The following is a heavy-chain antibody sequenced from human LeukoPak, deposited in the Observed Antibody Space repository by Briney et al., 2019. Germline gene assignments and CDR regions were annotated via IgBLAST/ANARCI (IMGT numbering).Heavy chain of an antibody. V-gene: IGHV1-69*04. Sequence: VASVKVSCKASGGTFSSYAISWVRQAPGQGLEWMGRIIPILGIANHAQKFQGRVTITADKSTSTAYMELSSLRSEDTAVYYCARDPSLALLRFLEWSPGWFDPWGQGTLVTVSS. D-gene: IGHD3-3*01. CDR2: IIPILGIA. J-gene: IGHJ5*02. CDR1: GGTFSSYA. CDR3: ARDPSLALLRFLEWSPGWFDP.